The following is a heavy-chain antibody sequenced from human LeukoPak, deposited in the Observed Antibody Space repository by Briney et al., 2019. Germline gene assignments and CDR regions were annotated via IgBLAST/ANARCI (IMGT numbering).Heavy chain of an antibody. CDR1: GGSISSYY. CDR3: ASSRGYSRSYYFDY. Sequence: PSETLSLACTVSGGSISSYYWSWIRQPPGKGLEWIGYIYYSGSTNYNPSLKSRVTISVDTSKNQFSLKLSSVTAADTAVYYCASSRGYSRSYYFDYWGQGTLVTVSS. J-gene: IGHJ4*02. CDR2: IYYSGST. D-gene: IGHD2-15*01. V-gene: IGHV4-59*01.